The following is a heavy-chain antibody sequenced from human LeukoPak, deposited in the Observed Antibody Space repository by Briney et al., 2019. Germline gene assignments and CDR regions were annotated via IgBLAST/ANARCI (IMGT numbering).Heavy chain of an antibody. D-gene: IGHD3-22*01. CDR2: IKSKTDGGTT. CDR1: GFTFRNAW. V-gene: IGHV3-15*01. CDR3: TTDLIGSSGYYSGGFDY. Sequence: GGSLRLSCAASGFTFRNAWMSWVRQAPGKGLEWVGRIKSKTDGGTTDYAAPVKVRFTISRDDSKNTLYLQMNSLKTEDTAVYYCTTDLIGSSGYYSGGFDYWGQGTLVTVSS. J-gene: IGHJ4*02.